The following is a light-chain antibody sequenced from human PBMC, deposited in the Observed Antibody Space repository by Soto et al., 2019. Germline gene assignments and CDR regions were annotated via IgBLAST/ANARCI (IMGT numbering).Light chain of an antibody. V-gene: IGKV3-20*01. Sequence: TVLTHSPGTLSLSPGESITRCSPFSQSVRSSYLAWYQQKPGQAPRLLIYGASSRATGIPDRFSGSGSGTDFTLTISRLEPQDFAVYYCQQYGSSPRTFGQGTKVDIK. CDR3: QQYGSSPRT. CDR2: GAS. CDR1: QSVRSSY. J-gene: IGKJ1*01.